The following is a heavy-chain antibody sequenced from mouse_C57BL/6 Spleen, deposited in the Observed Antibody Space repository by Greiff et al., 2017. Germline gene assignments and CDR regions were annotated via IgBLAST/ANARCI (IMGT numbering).Heavy chain of an antibody. V-gene: IGHV1-26*01. CDR1: GYTFTDYY. CDR2: INPNNGGT. CDR3: ARYEVYGNPY. D-gene: IGHD2-1*01. Sequence: EVQLQQSGPELVKPGASVKISCKASGYTFTDYYMNWVKQSHGKSLEWIGDINPNNGGTSYNQKFKGKATLTVDKSSSTAYMELRSLTSEDSAVYYCARYEVYGNPYWGQGTTLTVSS. J-gene: IGHJ2*01.